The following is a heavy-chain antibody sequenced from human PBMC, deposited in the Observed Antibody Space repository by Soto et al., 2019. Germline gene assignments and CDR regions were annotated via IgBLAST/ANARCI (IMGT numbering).Heavy chain of an antibody. CDR2: ISGSGGST. D-gene: IGHD3-3*01. Sequence: GGSLRLSCAASGFTFSSYAMSWVRQAPGKGLEWVSAISGSGGSTYYADSVKGRFTISRDNSKNTLYLQMNSLRAEDTAVYNCAKSPGSYFWRGYSDSFNIWGQGKRVTVSS. CDR3: AKSPGSYFWRGYSDSFNI. CDR1: GFTFSSYA. V-gene: IGHV3-23*01. J-gene: IGHJ3*02.